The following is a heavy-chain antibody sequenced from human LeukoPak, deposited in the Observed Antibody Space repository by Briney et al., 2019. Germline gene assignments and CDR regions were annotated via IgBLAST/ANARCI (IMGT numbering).Heavy chain of an antibody. CDR3: ARDRNILTAMGY. D-gene: IGHD3-9*01. CDR2: IIPIFGTA. V-gene: IGHV1-69*13. CDR1: GGTFSSYA. Sequence: SVKVSCKASGGTFSSYAISWVRQAPGQGLEWMGGIIPIFGTANYAQKFQGRVTITADESTSTAYMELSSLRSEDTAVYYCARDRNILTAMGYWGQGTLVTVSS. J-gene: IGHJ4*02.